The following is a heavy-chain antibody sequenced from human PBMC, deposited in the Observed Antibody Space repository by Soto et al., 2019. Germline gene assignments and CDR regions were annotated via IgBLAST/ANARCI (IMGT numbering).Heavy chain of an antibody. CDR2: ISSSSSYI. CDR3: ARVDCSGGSCYVVDY. D-gene: IGHD2-15*01. V-gene: IGHV3-21*01. CDR1: GFTFSSYS. Sequence: GGSLRLSCAASGFTFSSYSMNGVRQAPGKGLEWVSSISSSSSYIYYADSVKGRFTISRDNAKNSLYLQMNSLRAEDTAVYYCARVDCSGGSCYVVDYWGQGTLVTVSS. J-gene: IGHJ4*02.